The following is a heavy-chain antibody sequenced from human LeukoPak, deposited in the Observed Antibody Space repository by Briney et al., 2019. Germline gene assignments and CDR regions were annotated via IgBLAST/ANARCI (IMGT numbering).Heavy chain of an antibody. Sequence: PSETLSLTCTVSGGSVSNYYWSWIRQSPGKGLEWIGYIYYTETSYNSSLTSRITISADTSKHQFSLKLYSVTAADTAVYYCATRNLGNDYWGQGTLVTVSS. CDR2: IYYTET. J-gene: IGHJ4*02. V-gene: IGHV4-59*02. CDR3: ATRNLGNDY. D-gene: IGHD7-27*01. CDR1: GGSVSNYY.